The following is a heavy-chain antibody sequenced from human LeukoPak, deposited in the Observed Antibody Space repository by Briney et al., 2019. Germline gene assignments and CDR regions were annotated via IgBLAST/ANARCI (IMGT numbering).Heavy chain of an antibody. D-gene: IGHD3-3*01. CDR1: GFTFSSYG. J-gene: IGHJ4*02. CDR3: ARDPFLGSKWTYFDY. Sequence: AGGFLRLSCAASGFTFSSYGMHWVRQVPGKGLEWVAFIRYDGSNKYYADSVKGRFTISRDNSKNTLCLQMNSLRAEDTAVYYCARDPFLGSKWTYFDYWGQGTLVTVSS. V-gene: IGHV3-30*02. CDR2: IRYDGSNK.